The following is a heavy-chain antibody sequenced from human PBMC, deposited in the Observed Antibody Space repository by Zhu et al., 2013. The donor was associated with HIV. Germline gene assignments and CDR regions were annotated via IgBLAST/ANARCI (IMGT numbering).Heavy chain of an antibody. D-gene: IGHD6-6*01. CDR1: GYTFTSYA. J-gene: IGHJ3*02. CDR2: ISVYNGNT. V-gene: IGHV1-18*01. Sequence: QVQLVQPGAEVKKPGASVKVSCKASGYTFTSYAVSWVRQAPGQGLEWMGWISVYNGNTKYAQKVRGRVTMTTDTSTSTAYMELRSLRSDDTAVYYCARDLYSTSSRPFDIWGQGTMVTVSS. CDR3: ARDLYSTSSRPFDI.